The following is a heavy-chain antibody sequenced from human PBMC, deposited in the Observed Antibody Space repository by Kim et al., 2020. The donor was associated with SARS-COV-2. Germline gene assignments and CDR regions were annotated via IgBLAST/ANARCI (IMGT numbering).Heavy chain of an antibody. CDR3: AREARNYYYGMDV. V-gene: IGHV3-48*04. CDR2: ISSSSSTI. Sequence: GGSLRLSCAASGFTFSSYSMNWVRQAPGKGLEWVSYISSSSSTIYYADSVKGRFTISRDNAKNSLYLQMNSLRAEDTAVYYCAREARNYYYGMDVWGQGTTVTVSS. CDR1: GFTFSSYS. J-gene: IGHJ6*02.